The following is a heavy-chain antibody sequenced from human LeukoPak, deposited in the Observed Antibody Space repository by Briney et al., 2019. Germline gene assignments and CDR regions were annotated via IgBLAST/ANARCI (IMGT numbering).Heavy chain of an antibody. CDR1: GGTFSSYA. Sequence: SVKVSCKASGGTFSSYAISWVRQAPGQGLEWMGRIIPILGIANYAQKFQGRVTITADKSTSTAYMELSSLRSEDTAVYYCATGRDGYIGDAFDIWDQGTMVTVSS. CDR3: ATGRDGYIGDAFDI. J-gene: IGHJ3*02. CDR2: IIPILGIA. V-gene: IGHV1-69*04. D-gene: IGHD5-24*01.